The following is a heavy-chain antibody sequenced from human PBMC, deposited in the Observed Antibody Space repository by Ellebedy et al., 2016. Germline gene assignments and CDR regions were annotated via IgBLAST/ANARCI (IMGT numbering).Heavy chain of an antibody. CDR1: GYTFTSYA. Sequence: ASVKVSCKASGYTFTSYAMHWVRQAPGQRLEWMGWINAGNGNRKYSQKFQGRVTITRDTSASTAYMELRSLRSEDTAVYYCAVGSVLAAAGPTARFDPWGQGTLVTVSS. CDR2: INAGNGNR. V-gene: IGHV1-3*01. D-gene: IGHD6-13*01. CDR3: AVGSVLAAAGPTARFDP. J-gene: IGHJ5*02.